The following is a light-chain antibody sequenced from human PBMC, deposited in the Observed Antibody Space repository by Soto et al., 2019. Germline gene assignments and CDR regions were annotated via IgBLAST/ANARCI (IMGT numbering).Light chain of an antibody. CDR1: QSVGNN. CDR2: GAS. Sequence: EIVMTQSPGTLSVSPGERVTLSCRASQSVGNNLAWHQQKPGQAPRLLIYGASTRATGIPDRFSGSGSGTDFTLTISRLEPEDFVVYYCQQYGSSPITFGQGTRLEIK. CDR3: QQYGSSPIT. J-gene: IGKJ5*01. V-gene: IGKV3-20*01.